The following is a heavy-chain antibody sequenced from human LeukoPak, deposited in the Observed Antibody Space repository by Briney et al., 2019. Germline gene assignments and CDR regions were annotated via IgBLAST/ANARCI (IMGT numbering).Heavy chain of an antibody. CDR1: GGSISSYY. D-gene: IGHD6-25*01. J-gene: IGHJ4*02. V-gene: IGHV4-59*01. CDR3: ARSGRLPQDFDY. CDR2: IYYSGST. Sequence: KTSETLSLTCTVSGGSISSYYWSWIRQPPGKGLEWIGYIYYSGSTNYNPSLKSRVTISVDTSKNQFSLKLSSVTAADTAVYYCARSGRLPQDFDYWGQGTLVTVSS.